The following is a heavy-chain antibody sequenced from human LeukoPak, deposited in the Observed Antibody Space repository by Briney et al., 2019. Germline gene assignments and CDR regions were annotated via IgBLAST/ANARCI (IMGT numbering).Heavy chain of an antibody. D-gene: IGHD6-13*01. J-gene: IGHJ5*02. Sequence: ASVKVSCKASGYTFTGYYMHWVRQAPGQGLEWMGWINPNSGGTIYAQKFQGRVTMTRDTSISTAYMELSRLRPDDTAVYYCARGGDSSSWYGWFDPWGQGTLVTVSS. CDR3: ARGGDSSSWYGWFDP. CDR1: GYTFTGYY. CDR2: INPNSGGT. V-gene: IGHV1-2*02.